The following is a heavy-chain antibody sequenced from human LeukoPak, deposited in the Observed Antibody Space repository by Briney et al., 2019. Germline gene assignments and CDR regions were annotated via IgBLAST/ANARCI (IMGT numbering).Heavy chain of an antibody. V-gene: IGHV3-9*01. J-gene: IGHJ3*02. CDR2: ISWNSGSI. Sequence: GGSLRLSCAASGFTFDDYAMHWVRQAPGKGLEWVSGISWNSGSIGYADSVKGRFTISRDNAKNTLYLQMNSLRAEDTAVYYCAKTLGMGDDAFDIWGQGTMVTVSS. CDR3: AKTLGMGDDAFDI. CDR1: GFTFDDYA. D-gene: IGHD3-16*01.